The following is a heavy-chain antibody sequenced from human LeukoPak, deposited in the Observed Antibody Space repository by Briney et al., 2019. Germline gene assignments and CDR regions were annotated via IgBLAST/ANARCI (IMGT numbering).Heavy chain of an antibody. J-gene: IGHJ4*02. CDR2: MYYTGTI. CDR1: GDSITSSSYN. CDR3: ARPIRN. Sequence: PSETLSLTCTVSGDSITSSSYNWGWIRQPPGKGLEWIVTMYYTGTIYYNPSLKSRVTISVDTSKNKFSLSLSSVTAADTAVYYCARPIRNWGQGTLVIVSS. V-gene: IGHV4-39*07.